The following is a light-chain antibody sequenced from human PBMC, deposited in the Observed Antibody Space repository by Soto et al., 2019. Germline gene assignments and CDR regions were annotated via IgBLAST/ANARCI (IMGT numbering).Light chain of an antibody. J-gene: IGLJ1*01. CDR1: SSDVGSYNL. Sequence: QSVLTQPASVSGSPGESITISCTGTSSDVGSYNLVSWYQQHPGKAPQLMIYEVSKRPSGVSNRFSGSKSGNTDSLTISGLQAEDEADYYCCSYAGSSLEVFGTGTKVTVL. CDR2: EVS. CDR3: CSYAGSSLEV. V-gene: IGLV2-23*02.